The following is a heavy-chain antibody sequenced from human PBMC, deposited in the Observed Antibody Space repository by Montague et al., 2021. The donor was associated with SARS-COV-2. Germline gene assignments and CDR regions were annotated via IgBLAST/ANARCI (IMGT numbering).Heavy chain of an antibody. J-gene: IGHJ2*01. CDR3: AKQPGAGAVVYWYFDL. CDR1: GFAFNNFA. Sequence: SLRLSCAASGFAFNNFAMTWVRQAPGKGLEWVSSIFGSAAGTYYADSVKGRFTTSRDNSKNTLYLQMNSLKGEDTAKYYCAKQPGAGAVVYWYFDLWGRGTVVSVSA. V-gene: IGHV3-23*01. D-gene: IGHD6-19*01. CDR2: IFGSAAGT.